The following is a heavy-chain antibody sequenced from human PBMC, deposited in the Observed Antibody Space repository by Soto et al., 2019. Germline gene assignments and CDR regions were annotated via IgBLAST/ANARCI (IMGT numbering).Heavy chain of an antibody. CDR1: GDSVSSNSAT. CDR2: TYYRSKWYY. Sequence: PSQTLSLTCAISGDSVSSNSATWNWIRQSPSRGLEWLGRTYYRSKWYYDYTVSVKSRISINPDTSKNQFSLQLNSVTPEDTAVFYCARGGIAARSATDYWGQGILVTVSS. J-gene: IGHJ4*02. CDR3: ARGGIAARSATDY. D-gene: IGHD6-6*01. V-gene: IGHV6-1*01.